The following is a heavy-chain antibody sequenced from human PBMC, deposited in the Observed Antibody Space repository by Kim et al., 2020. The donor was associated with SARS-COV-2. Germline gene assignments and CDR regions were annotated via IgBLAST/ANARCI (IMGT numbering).Heavy chain of an antibody. J-gene: IGHJ4*02. Sequence: SETLSLTCAVYGGSFSGYYWSWIRQPPGKGLEWIGEINHSGSTNYNPSLKSRVTISVDTSKNQFSLKLSSVTAADTAVYYCARMWRIAAAGTPYFDYWGQGTLVTVSS. CDR3: ARMWRIAAAGTPYFDY. CDR2: INHSGST. D-gene: IGHD6-13*01. V-gene: IGHV4-34*01. CDR1: GGSFSGYY.